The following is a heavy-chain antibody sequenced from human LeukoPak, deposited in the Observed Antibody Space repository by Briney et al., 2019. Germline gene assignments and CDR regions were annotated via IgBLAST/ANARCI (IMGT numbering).Heavy chain of an antibody. CDR3: ASRYFDWSMDV. Sequence: PSQTLSLTCTVSGGSISSGGYYWSWIRQPPGKGLEWIGYIYHSGSTYYNPSLKSRVTISVDTSKNQFSLTLSSVTAADTAVYYCASRYFDWSMDVWGQGTTVTVSS. J-gene: IGHJ6*02. CDR2: IYHSGST. D-gene: IGHD3-9*01. V-gene: IGHV4-30-2*01. CDR1: GGSISSGGYY.